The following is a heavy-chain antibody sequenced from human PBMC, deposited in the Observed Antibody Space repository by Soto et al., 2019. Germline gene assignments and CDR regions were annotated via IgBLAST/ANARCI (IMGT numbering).Heavy chain of an antibody. J-gene: IGHJ6*02. Sequence: QVQLVQSGAEVKKPGASVKVSCKASGYTFTSYGINWVRQAPGQGLEWMGWISTYNGNTNFAQNLQGRVSLTTDTSTRTAYMELRSLRFDDTAIYYCERGITIVRGVQYSHYGMDVWGQGTTVTVSS. CDR2: ISTYNGNT. V-gene: IGHV1-18*01. CDR3: ERGITIVRGVQYSHYGMDV. CDR1: GYTFTSYG. D-gene: IGHD3-10*01.